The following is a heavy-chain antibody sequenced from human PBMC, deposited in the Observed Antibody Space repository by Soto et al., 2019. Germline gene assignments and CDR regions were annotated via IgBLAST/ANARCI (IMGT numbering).Heavy chain of an antibody. CDR3: ARDGYSSSWSQGNWFDP. Sequence: QVQLQESGPGLVKPSQTLSLTCTVSGGSISSGGYYWSWIRQHPGKGLEWIGYIYYSGSTYYNPYLKSRVTISVDTSKNQFSLKLSSVTAADTAVYYCARDGYSSSWSQGNWFDPWGQGTLVTVSS. V-gene: IGHV4-31*03. J-gene: IGHJ5*02. D-gene: IGHD6-13*01. CDR2: IYYSGST. CDR1: GGSISSGGYY.